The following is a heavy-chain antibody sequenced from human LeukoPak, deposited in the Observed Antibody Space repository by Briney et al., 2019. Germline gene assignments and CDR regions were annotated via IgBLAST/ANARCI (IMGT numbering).Heavy chain of an antibody. D-gene: IGHD5-24*01. Sequence: SETLSLICTVSGGSISTYYWTWIRQPPGKGLEWMGYIYYSGSTNYNHSLKSRLTISVDTSKNQFSLKLNSVIAADTAVYYCARGARRDGYNFDYWGQGTLVTVSS. CDR3: ARGARRDGYNFDY. V-gene: IGHV4-59*01. CDR2: IYYSGST. J-gene: IGHJ4*02. CDR1: GGSISTYY.